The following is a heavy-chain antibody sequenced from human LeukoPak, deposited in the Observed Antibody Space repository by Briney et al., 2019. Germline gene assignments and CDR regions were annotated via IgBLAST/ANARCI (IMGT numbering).Heavy chain of an antibody. Sequence: SETLSLTCTVSGGSISSYYWSWIRQPPGKGLEWIGYIYYSGSTNYNPSLKSRVTISVDTSKNQFSLKLSSVTAADTAVYYCARQGYVYAFDIWGQGTMVTVSS. CDR3: ARQGYVYAFDI. CDR2: IYYSGST. V-gene: IGHV4-59*08. J-gene: IGHJ3*02. D-gene: IGHD5-12*01. CDR1: GGSISSYY.